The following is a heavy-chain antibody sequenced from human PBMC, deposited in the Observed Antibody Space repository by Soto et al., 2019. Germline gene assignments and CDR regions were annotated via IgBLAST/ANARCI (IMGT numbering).Heavy chain of an antibody. D-gene: IGHD3-10*01. V-gene: IGHV1-69*01. CDR2: ITPMIGTT. CDR1: GGTFYTYA. Sequence: QVHLVQSGAEVKRPGTSVRVSCRASGGTFYTYAFTWVRQSHGQGLEWMGGITPMIGTTKYAQKFHGRVTFSADESASTAYMELSNLRSDDTAVYYCARDVSVMTSVFGFWGQGTLITVSS. CDR3: ARDVSVMTSVFGF. J-gene: IGHJ4*02.